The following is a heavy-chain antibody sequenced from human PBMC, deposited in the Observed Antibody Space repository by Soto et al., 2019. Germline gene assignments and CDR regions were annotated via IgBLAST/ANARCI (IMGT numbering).Heavy chain of an antibody. CDR1: GFTFSSYG. D-gene: IGHD6-19*01. J-gene: IGHJ4*02. V-gene: IGHV3-30*18. Sequence: GSLRLSCAASGFTFSSYGMHWVRQAPGKGLEWVAVISYDGSNKYYADSVKGRFTISRDNSKNTLYLQMNSLRAEDTAVYYCAKERYSSGWYYSFDYWRQGTLVTVSS. CDR3: AKERYSSGWYYSFDY. CDR2: ISYDGSNK.